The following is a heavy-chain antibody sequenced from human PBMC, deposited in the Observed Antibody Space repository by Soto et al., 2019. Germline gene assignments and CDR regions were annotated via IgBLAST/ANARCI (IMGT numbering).Heavy chain of an antibody. CDR3: ARGDGHRYDGNGYLGRH. J-gene: IGHJ4*02. V-gene: IGHV3-74*01. D-gene: IGHD3-22*01. CDR1: GFTFSSYW. CDR2: IKSDGSGT. Sequence: EVQLVESGGGLVQPGESLTLSCAASGFTFSSYWMHWVRQAPGKGLVWVSRIKSDGSGTYYADFVKGRLTISRDNAKNTRYLQMNSLGVEDTAVYFCARGDGHRYDGNGYLGRHWGQGTLVSVSS.